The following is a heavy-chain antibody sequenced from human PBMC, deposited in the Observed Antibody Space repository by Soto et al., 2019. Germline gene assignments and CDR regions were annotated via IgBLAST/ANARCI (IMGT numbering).Heavy chain of an antibody. CDR1: GYTVTDYY. CDR2: IDPRSGAT. V-gene: IGHV1-2*02. J-gene: IGHJ4*02. Sequence: QVQLVQSGTAVTKPGASVQVSCKASGYTVTDYYIHWVRQAPGQGLEWMGWIDPRSGATTYAQKFQDRVTMTRDTSISTAYMDLSRLTSDDTALYYCARDDYGIYPYWGQGTLVTVSS. D-gene: IGHD1-26*01. CDR3: ARDDYGIYPY.